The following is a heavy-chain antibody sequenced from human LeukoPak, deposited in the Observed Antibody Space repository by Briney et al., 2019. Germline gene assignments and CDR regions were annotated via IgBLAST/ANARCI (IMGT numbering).Heavy chain of an antibody. V-gene: IGHV3-48*01. Sequence: PGGSLRLSCAASGFTFSSYSMNWVRQAPGKGLEWVSYISSSSSTIYYADSVKGRFTISRDNAKNSLYLQMNSLRAEDTAVYYCAKDDSSSWYDAFDIWGQGTMVTVSS. J-gene: IGHJ3*02. CDR2: ISSSSSTI. D-gene: IGHD6-13*01. CDR3: AKDDSSSWYDAFDI. CDR1: GFTFSSYS.